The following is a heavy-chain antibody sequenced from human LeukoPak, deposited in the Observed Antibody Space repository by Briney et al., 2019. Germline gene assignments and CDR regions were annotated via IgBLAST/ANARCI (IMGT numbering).Heavy chain of an antibody. J-gene: IGHJ4*02. Sequence: SQTLSLTCTVSGGSISSGDYYWSWIRQPPGKCLELIGYTYYSGSTYYNPSLKSRLTISLDTSKNQFSLRLSSVPAADPAVYYCASERTPGSFDYWGQGTLVTVSS. CDR2: TYYSGST. CDR3: ASERTPGSFDY. CDR1: GGSISSGDYY. V-gene: IGHV4-30-4*08.